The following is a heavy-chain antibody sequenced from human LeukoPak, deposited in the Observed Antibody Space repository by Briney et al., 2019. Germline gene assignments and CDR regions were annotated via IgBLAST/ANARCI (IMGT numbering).Heavy chain of an antibody. CDR3: ARWDYDSSGYALYYFDY. Sequence: ASVKVSRKASGYTFTSYDINWVRQAPGQGLEWMGWINTYTGNPTYAQGFTGRFVFSLDTSVSTAYLQISSLKAEDTAVYYCARWDYDSSGYALYYFDYWGQGTLVTVSS. CDR2: INTYTGNP. V-gene: IGHV7-4-1*02. J-gene: IGHJ4*02. CDR1: GYTFTSYD. D-gene: IGHD3-22*01.